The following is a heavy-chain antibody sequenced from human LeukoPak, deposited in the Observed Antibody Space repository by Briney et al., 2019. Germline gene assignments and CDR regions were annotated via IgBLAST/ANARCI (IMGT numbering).Heavy chain of an antibody. CDR3: ARTSGTYPVEY. CDR2: IYHSGST. D-gene: IGHD1-26*01. J-gene: IGHJ4*02. V-gene: IGHV4-38-2*02. CDR1: GYSISSGYY. Sequence: KPSETLSLTCTVSGYSISSGYYWGWIRQPPGKGLEWIGRIYHSGSTSYSPSLKSRVTISVDTTKNQFSLKLNSVTAADTAVYYCARTSGTYPVEYWGQGTLVTVSS.